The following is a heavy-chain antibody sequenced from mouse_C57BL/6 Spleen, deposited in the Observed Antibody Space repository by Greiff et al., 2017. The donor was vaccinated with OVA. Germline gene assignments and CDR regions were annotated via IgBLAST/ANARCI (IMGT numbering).Heavy chain of an antibody. D-gene: IGHD2-1*01. CDR2: ISDGGSYT. J-gene: IGHJ3*01. CDR1: GFTFSSYD. V-gene: IGHV5-4*01. CDR3: ARDWDLYLFAY. Sequence: EVKLVESGGGLVKPGGSLKLSCAASGFTFSSYDMSWVRQTPEKRLEWVATISDGGSYTYYPDNVKGRFTISRDNAKNNLYLQMSHLKSEDTAMYYCARDWDLYLFAYWGQGTLVTVSA.